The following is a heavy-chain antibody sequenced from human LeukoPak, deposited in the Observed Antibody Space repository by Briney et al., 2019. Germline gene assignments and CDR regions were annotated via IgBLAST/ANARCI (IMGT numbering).Heavy chain of an antibody. V-gene: IGHV4-39*07. Sequence: PSETLSLTCTVSGGSISSYYWGWIRQPPGNGLEWIGSIYYSGSTYYNPSLKSRVTISVDTSKNQVSLKLSSVTAADTAVYYCARVLYYDSSGYYYSDDYWGQGTLVTVSS. J-gene: IGHJ4*02. CDR3: ARVLYYDSSGYYYSDDY. CDR1: GGSISSYY. CDR2: IYYSGST. D-gene: IGHD3-22*01.